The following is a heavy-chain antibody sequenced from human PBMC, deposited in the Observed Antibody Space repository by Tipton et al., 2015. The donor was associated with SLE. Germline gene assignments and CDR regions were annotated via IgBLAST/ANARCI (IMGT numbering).Heavy chain of an antibody. J-gene: IGHJ4*01. CDR3: ARGESSGYYVDY. CDR2: IPHHEKNQ. V-gene: IGHV3-30*12. Sequence: SLRLSCAASGFSFRRNGMPWVRQAPGKGLEWVAFIPHHEKNQYYADSVKGRFTISRDSYKNILYLQMNSLRHEDTAAYYCARGESSGYYVDYWGHGTLVTVSS. CDR1: GFSFRRNG. D-gene: IGHD3-22*01.